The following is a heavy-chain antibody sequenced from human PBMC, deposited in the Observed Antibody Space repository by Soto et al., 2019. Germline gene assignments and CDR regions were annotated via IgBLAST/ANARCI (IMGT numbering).Heavy chain of an antibody. Sequence: QLQLQESGPGLVKPSETLSLTCTVSGGSISSSSYYWGWIRQPPGKGLEWIGSIYYSGSTYYNPSLKSRVTISVDTSKNQFSLKLSSVTAADTAVYYCASLQEGGWDLLDYWGQGTLVTVSS. CDR1: GGSISSSSYY. J-gene: IGHJ4*02. CDR2: IYYSGST. D-gene: IGHD5-12*01. V-gene: IGHV4-39*01. CDR3: ASLQEGGWDLLDY.